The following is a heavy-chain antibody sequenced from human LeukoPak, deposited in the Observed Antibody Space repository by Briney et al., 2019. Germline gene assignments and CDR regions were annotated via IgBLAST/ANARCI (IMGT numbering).Heavy chain of an antibody. D-gene: IGHD2-15*01. V-gene: IGHV3-7*01. CDR3: LTSTRSHRFDY. Sequence: GGSLRLSCAASGFTFSSYWMCWVRQAPGKGREWVAIIKQEGSDKYYVDSVEGRFIISRDNAKNSLYLQMNSLRAEDTAVYYCLTSTRSHRFDYWGQGTLVTVSS. J-gene: IGHJ4*02. CDR2: IKQEGSDK. CDR1: GFTFSSYW.